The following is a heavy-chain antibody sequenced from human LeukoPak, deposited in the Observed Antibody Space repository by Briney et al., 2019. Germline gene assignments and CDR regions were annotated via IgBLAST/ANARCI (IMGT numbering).Heavy chain of an antibody. V-gene: IGHV3-64*01. CDR3: ARVDSGSACAS. CDR1: GFTLSSYS. Sequence: PWGSLRLSCAASGFTLSSYSMHWVRQAPGKGLEFVSAISKNGRNTYYGNSMKGRFTISRDISKNTLYLQMGSLRPEDMAVYYCARVDSGSACASWGQGILVTVSS. J-gene: IGHJ1*01. CDR2: ISKNGRNT. D-gene: IGHD6-19*01.